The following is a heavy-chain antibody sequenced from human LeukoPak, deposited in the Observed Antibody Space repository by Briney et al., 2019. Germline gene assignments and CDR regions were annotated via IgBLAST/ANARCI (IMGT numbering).Heavy chain of an antibody. CDR1: GGSISSYY. D-gene: IGHD3-9*01. V-gene: IGHV4-59*01. Sequence: SETLSLICTVSGGSISSYYWSWIRQPPGKGLEWIGYIYYSGSTNYNPSLKSRVTISVHTSKNQFSLKLSSVTAADTAVYYCARLDWDYGMDVWGKGTTVTVSS. J-gene: IGHJ6*04. CDR2: IYYSGST. CDR3: ARLDWDYGMDV.